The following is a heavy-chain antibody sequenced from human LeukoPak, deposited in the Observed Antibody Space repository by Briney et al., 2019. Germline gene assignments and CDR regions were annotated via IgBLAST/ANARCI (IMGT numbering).Heavy chain of an antibody. J-gene: IGHJ4*02. CDR2: FSRDGSSI. V-gene: IGHV3-30*03. CDR1: GFTFSGYT. D-gene: IGHD3-10*01. CDR3: ARDYYGSGSYAY. Sequence: GGFLRLSCAASGFTFSGYTMHWVRQAPGKGLEWVAVFSRDGSSISYADSVKGRVTISRDNSKNTLYLQMNSLRTEDTAVYYCARDYYGSGSYAYWGQGTLVTVSS.